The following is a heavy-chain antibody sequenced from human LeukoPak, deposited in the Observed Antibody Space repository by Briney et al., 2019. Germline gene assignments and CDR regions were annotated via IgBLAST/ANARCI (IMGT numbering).Heavy chain of an antibody. V-gene: IGHV1-18*04. CDR1: GYTFTSYG. Sequence: GASVKVSCKASGYTFTSYGISWGRQAPGQGLQWMGWISAYNGNTNYAQKLQGRVTMTTETSTSTAYMELRSLRSDDTAVYYCARLQLLWFGELLSGYYFDYWGQGTLVTVSS. J-gene: IGHJ4*02. CDR3: ARLQLLWFGELLSGYYFDY. CDR2: ISAYNGNT. D-gene: IGHD3-10*01.